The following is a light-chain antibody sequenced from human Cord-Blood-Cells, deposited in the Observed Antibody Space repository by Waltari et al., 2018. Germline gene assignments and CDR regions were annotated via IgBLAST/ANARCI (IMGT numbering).Light chain of an antibody. V-gene: IGLV3-10*01. CDR2: EDS. Sequence: SYELTQPPSASVSPGQTARTTCSGDALQKKYAYWYQKKSGQAPVLVIYEDSKRPSGIPERFSGSSSGTMATLTISGAQVEDEADYYCYSTDSSGNHRGVFGGGTKLTVL. CDR1: ALQKKY. J-gene: IGLJ3*02. CDR3: YSTDSSGNHRGV.